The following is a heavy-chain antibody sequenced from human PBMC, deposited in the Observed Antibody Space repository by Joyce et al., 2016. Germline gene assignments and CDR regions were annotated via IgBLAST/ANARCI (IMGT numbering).Heavy chain of an antibody. CDR1: YRLSNKTV. V-gene: IGHV3-23*01. Sequence: WLSCKVSYRLSNKTVMAWVRQAPGKGLEWVSAIGASGGGRYYADSVKGRFTVSRDNSNNMMYLEMTSLQIEDTAIYDCARAKTVVVAYTLRDGFDVWGQGTQVAVSS. D-gene: IGHD2-15*01. CDR2: IGASGGGR. CDR3: ARAKTVVVAYTLRDGFDV. J-gene: IGHJ3*01.